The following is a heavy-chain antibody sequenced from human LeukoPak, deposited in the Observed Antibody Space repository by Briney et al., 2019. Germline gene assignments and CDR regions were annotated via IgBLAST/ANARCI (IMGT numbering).Heavy chain of an antibody. CDR3: ARRHPSGDGGDTFDI. CDR1: GYTFTSYG. J-gene: IGHJ3*02. D-gene: IGHD2-21*01. Sequence: ASAKVFCKASGYTFTSYGISWVRQAPGQGLEWMGWISAYNGNTNYAQKHQGRVTMTTDTSTSTAYMELRSLRSDDTAVYYCARRHPSGDGGDTFDIWGQGTMVTVSS. CDR2: ISAYNGNT. V-gene: IGHV1-18*01.